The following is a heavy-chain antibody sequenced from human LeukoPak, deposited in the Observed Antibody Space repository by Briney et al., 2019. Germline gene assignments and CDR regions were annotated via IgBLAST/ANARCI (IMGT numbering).Heavy chain of an antibody. CDR1: GFTFSSYA. V-gene: IGHV3-30-3*01. J-gene: IGHJ6*02. CDR2: ISYDGSNK. Sequence: RGSLRLSCAASGFTFSSYAMHWVRQAPGKGLEWVAVISYDGSNKYYADSVTGSFTISRNNSKHTLYLQMNSLRAEDTAVYYCARDPNLYYYYGMDVWGQGTTVTVSS. CDR3: ARDPNLYYYYGMDV. D-gene: IGHD1-14*01.